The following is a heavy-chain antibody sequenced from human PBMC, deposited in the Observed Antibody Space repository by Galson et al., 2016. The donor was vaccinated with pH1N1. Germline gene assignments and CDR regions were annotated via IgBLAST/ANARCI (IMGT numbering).Heavy chain of an antibody. D-gene: IGHD4-17*01. V-gene: IGHV2-5*02. CDR1: GFSLSTSGVG. Sequence: VKPTQTLTLTCTFSGFSLSTSGVGVGWIRQPPGKALEWLALIYWDDNKRYSPSLKSRLTITKDTSKNQVVLTMTNMDPVDTATYYCAHKVYGDYANWFDPWGQGTLVTVSS. CDR3: AHKVYGDYANWFDP. J-gene: IGHJ5*02. CDR2: IYWDDNK.